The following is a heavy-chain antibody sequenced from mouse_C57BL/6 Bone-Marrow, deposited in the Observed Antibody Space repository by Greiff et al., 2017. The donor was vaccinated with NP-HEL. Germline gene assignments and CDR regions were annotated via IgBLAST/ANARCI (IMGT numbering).Heavy chain of an antibody. D-gene: IGHD1-1*01. CDR3: ARLGYYGSRPYFDY. CDR2: IYPGDGDT. J-gene: IGHJ2*01. V-gene: IGHV1-82*01. CDR1: GYAFSSSW. Sequence: QVQLKESGPELVKPGASVKISCKASGYAFSSSWMNWVKQRPGKGLEWIGRIYPGDGDTNYNGKFKGKATLTADKSSSTAYMQLSSLTSEDSAVYFCARLGYYGSRPYFDYWGQGTTLTVSS.